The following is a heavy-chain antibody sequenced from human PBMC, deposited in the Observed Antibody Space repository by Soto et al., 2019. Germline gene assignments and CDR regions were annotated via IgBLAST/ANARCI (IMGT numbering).Heavy chain of an antibody. CDR2: ILPMLDIT. V-gene: IGHV1-69*02. J-gene: IGHJ3*02. CDR1: GGTFSTYT. Sequence: SVKVSCKASGGTFSTYTIIWVRQAPGQGLEWMGRILPMLDITNSAQRFQGRVTITADKSTSTAYLELSSLRFEDTALYYCTLGSWSAETFDIWGRGTMVTV. D-gene: IGHD6-13*01. CDR3: TLGSWSAETFDI.